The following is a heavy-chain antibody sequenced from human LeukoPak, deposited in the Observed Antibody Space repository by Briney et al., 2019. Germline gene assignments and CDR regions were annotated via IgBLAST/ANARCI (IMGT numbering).Heavy chain of an antibody. CDR3: ASAGPNPQLDY. J-gene: IGHJ4*02. CDR1: GFTFSSYS. CDR2: ISSSSSYI. V-gene: IGHV3-21*01. Sequence: GGSLRLSCAASGFTFSSYSMNWVRQAPGKGLEWVSSISSSSSYIYYADSVKGRFTISRDNAKNSLYLQTNSLRAEDTAVYYCASAGPNPQLDYWGRGTLVTVSS. D-gene: IGHD2-2*03.